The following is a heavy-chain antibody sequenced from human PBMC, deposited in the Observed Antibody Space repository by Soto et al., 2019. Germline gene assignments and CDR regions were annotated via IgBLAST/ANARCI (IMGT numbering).Heavy chain of an antibody. D-gene: IGHD3-3*01. Sequence: GGSLRLSCAASGFTFSSYAMSWVRQAPGKGLEWVSAISGSGGSTYYADSVKGRFTISRDNSKNTLYLQMNSLRAEDTAVYYCAKGADYDFWSGYFVFGYYFDYWGQGTLVTVSS. V-gene: IGHV3-23*01. CDR2: ISGSGGST. J-gene: IGHJ4*02. CDR1: GFTFSSYA. CDR3: AKGADYDFWSGYFVFGYYFDY.